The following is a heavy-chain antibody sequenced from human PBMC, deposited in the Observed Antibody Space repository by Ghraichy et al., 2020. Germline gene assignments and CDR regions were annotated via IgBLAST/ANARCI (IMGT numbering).Heavy chain of an antibody. CDR3: ARDFVAFGGVRGDY. J-gene: IGHJ4*02. D-gene: IGHD3-16*01. V-gene: IGHV3-30-3*01. CDR1: GFTFSSYA. Sequence: LSLTCAASGFTFSSYAMHWVRQAPGKGLEWVAVISYDGSNKYYADSVKGRFTISRDNSKNTLYLQMNSLRAEDTAVYYCARDFVAFGGVRGDYWGQGTLVTVSS. CDR2: ISYDGSNK.